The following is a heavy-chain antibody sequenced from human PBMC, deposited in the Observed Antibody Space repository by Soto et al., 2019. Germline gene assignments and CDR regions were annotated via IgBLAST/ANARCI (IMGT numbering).Heavy chain of an antibody. Sequence: QITLKESGPTLVKPTQTLTLTCTFSGFSLSTSGVGVGWIRQPPGKALEYLALIYWDDDKRYSPSLKSRLTIAKDTSKNHVVLTMTNMDPGDTATYYCAHRLRTGDSSTWYRVAFDIWGQGTVVTVSS. D-gene: IGHD6-13*01. V-gene: IGHV2-5*02. J-gene: IGHJ3*02. CDR3: AHRLRTGDSSTWYRVAFDI. CDR1: GFSLSTSGVG. CDR2: IYWDDDK.